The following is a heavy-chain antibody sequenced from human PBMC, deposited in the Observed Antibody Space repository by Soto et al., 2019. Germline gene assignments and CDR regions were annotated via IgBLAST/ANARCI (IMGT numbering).Heavy chain of an antibody. J-gene: IGHJ4*02. D-gene: IGHD4-17*01. V-gene: IGHV4-61*01. CDR2: VYYSGTT. CDR3: ARTTAVPNTLRSRYFFDY. CDR1: GGTVNNKTYY. Sequence: HSDSLYLRCSVSGGTVNNKTYYWSWIRQPPGKRLEWIGYVYYSGTTNYNPSLKSRVTISVDLSKNRFSLRLSSVTTADTALYYCARTTAVPNTLRSRYFFDYWGQGTLVTVSS.